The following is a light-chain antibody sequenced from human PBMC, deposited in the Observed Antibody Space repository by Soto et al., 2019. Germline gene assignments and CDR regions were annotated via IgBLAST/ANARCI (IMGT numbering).Light chain of an antibody. CDR2: EVT. J-gene: IGLJ1*01. CDR3: CSYGGSSALPYV. Sequence: QSARAQPASVSGSPEESVTISCTVTSSDVGTYNLVSWYQQHPGKAPKLIIYEVTERPSGVSNRFSGSKFGNTASLTISGLLPEDEADYYCCSYGGSSALPYVFGTGTKVTVL. V-gene: IGLV2-23*02. CDR1: SSDVGTYNL.